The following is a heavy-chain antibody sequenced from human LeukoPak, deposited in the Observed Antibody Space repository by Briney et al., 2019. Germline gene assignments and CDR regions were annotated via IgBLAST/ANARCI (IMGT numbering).Heavy chain of an antibody. Sequence: ASVKVSCKASGDTFSSYAIIWVRQAPGQGLEWMGRIIPILGIANYAQKFQGRVTITADKSTSTAYMELSSLRSEDTAVYYCASSGTTSAFDIWGQGTMVTVSS. CDR1: GDTFSSYA. CDR3: ASSGTTSAFDI. D-gene: IGHD1-1*01. CDR2: IIPILGIA. V-gene: IGHV1-69*04. J-gene: IGHJ3*02.